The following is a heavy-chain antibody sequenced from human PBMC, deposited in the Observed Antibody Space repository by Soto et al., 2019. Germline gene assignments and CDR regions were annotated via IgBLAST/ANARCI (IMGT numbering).Heavy chain of an antibody. CDR3: ARESGGAPATLDYYYFYMDV. CDR2: INPNGGVT. J-gene: IGHJ6*03. V-gene: IGHV1-2*04. D-gene: IGHD1-26*01. CDR1: GDTFNDYY. Sequence: QVQLVQSGAEVKRPGASVTVSCRSSGDTFNDYYIHWVRQAPGQGLEWMGWINPNGGVTQYAQKFQGWVGLTRDTSIRTVYMQLSRLRSDDTAVYYCARESGGAPATLDYYYFYMDVWGTGTTVTVSS.